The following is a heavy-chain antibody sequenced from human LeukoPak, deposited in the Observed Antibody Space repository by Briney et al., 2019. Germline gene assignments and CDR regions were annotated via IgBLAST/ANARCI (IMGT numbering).Heavy chain of an antibody. V-gene: IGHV1-24*01. J-gene: IGHJ4*02. CDR1: GYTFTRYY. CDR2: FDPEDGET. D-gene: IGHD6-19*01. Sequence: GASVKVSCKASGYTFTRYYMHWVRQAPGQGLEWMGGFDPEDGETIYAQKFQGRVTMTEDTSTDTAYMELSSLRSEDTAVYYCATVSAARAVAGTLFDYWGQGTLVTVSS. CDR3: ATVSAARAVAGTLFDY.